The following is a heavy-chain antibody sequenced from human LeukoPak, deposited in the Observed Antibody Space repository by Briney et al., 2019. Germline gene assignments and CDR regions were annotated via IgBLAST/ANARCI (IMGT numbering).Heavy chain of an antibody. V-gene: IGHV3-74*03. CDR2: IDSDGSST. J-gene: IGHJ4*02. Sequence: GGSLRLSCAASGFXFSNYWIHWVRRAPGKGLVWVSRIDSDGSSTTYADSVKGRFTISRDNAKNTLYLQMNSLRAEDTAVYYCARDQIGVGPTTDYWGQGTLVTVSS. D-gene: IGHD1-26*01. CDR3: ARDQIGVGPTTDY. CDR1: GFXFSNYW.